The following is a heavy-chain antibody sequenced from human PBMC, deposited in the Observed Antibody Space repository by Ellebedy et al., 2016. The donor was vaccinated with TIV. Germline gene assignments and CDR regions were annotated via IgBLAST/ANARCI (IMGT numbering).Heavy chain of an antibody. V-gene: IGHV3-11*01. CDR3: ARLGVIAAAGASDY. J-gene: IGHJ4*02. D-gene: IGHD6-13*01. CDR1: GFTFSGYY. CDR2: ISYSCDLM. Sequence: PGGSLRLSCAASGFTFSGYYMSWFRQAPGKGPEWVSYISYSCDLMHYADSVKGRFTTSRDNAENSLYLQMNSLRAEDTAVYYCARLGVIAAAGASDYWGQGTLVIVSS.